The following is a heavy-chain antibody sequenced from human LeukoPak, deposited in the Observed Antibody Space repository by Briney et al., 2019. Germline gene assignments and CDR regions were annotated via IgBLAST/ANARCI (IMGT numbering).Heavy chain of an antibody. D-gene: IGHD6-13*01. J-gene: IGHJ6*02. CDR3: AIDLPTRTEQQLVRSYYYGMDV. Sequence: GASVKVSCKASGYTFTSYGISWVRQAPGQGLEWMGWISAYNGNTNYAQKLQGRVTMTTDTSTSTAYMELRSLRFDDTAVYYCAIDLPTRTEQQLVRSYYYGMDVWGQGTTVTVSS. CDR1: GYTFTSYG. V-gene: IGHV1-18*01. CDR2: ISAYNGNT.